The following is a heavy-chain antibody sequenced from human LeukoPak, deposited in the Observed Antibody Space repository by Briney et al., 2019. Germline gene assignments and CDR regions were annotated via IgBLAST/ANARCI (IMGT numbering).Heavy chain of an antibody. Sequence: SETLSLTCTVSGGSISSGGYYWSWIRQHPGKGLEWIGYIYYSGSTYYNPSLKSRVTISVDTSKSQFSLKLSSVTAADTAVYYCARLFYDSSGYYPPDAFDIWGQGTMVTVSS. CDR3: ARLFYDSSGYYPPDAFDI. V-gene: IGHV4-31*03. CDR2: IYYSGST. CDR1: GGSISSGGYY. D-gene: IGHD3-22*01. J-gene: IGHJ3*02.